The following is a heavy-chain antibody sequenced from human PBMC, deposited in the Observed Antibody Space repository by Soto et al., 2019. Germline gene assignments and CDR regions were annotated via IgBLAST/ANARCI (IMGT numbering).Heavy chain of an antibody. D-gene: IGHD6-19*01. CDR1: GGSICSSNW. V-gene: IGHV4-4*02. J-gene: IGHJ4*02. Sequence: QVQLQESGPGLVKPSGTQSLTCALSGGSICSSNWWSWVRQPPGKGLEWIGEIHHSGSTNYKSSLKTRVTISVDKSKNQFSLKLTSVTDADTAVYYCARNGYSNGWYHFDSWGQGILVTVSS. CDR2: IHHSGST. CDR3: ARNGYSNGWYHFDS.